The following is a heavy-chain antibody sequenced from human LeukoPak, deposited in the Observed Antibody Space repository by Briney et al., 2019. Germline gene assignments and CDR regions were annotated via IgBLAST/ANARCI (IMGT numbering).Heavy chain of an antibody. CDR1: GGSINTDNYY. CDR3: ARGGKATVVTM. Sequence: SETLSLTCTVSGGSINTDNYYWSWIRQSPVKGLEWIGYIHHTGTTYYNPSLKSRVSMSVDTSKNQFSLKLTSVTAADTAVYYCARGGKATVVTMWGQGILVTVSS. CDR2: IHHTGTT. J-gene: IGHJ4*02. D-gene: IGHD4-23*01. V-gene: IGHV4-30-4*08.